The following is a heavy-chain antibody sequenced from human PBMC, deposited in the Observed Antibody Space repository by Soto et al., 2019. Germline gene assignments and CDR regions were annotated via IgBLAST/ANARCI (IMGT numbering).Heavy chain of an antibody. CDR2: ISAYNGNT. J-gene: IGHJ5*02. CDR3: ARDYGFGDLFDP. CDR1: GYTFTSYG. D-gene: IGHD3-10*01. V-gene: IGHV1-18*01. Sequence: QVQLVQSGAEVKKPGASVKVSCKASGYTFTSYGISWVRQAPGQGLEWMGRISAYNGNTNYAQKLQGRVTMTTDTSPSTGYMELRSLKSYDPAGYYCARDYGFGDLFDPWGQGTLVTVSS.